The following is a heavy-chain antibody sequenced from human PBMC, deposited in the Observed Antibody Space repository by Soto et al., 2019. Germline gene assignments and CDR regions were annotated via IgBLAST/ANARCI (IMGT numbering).Heavy chain of an antibody. J-gene: IGHJ5*02. CDR1: GGTLSSET. CDR3: STWFDP. CDR2: IIPMVDIV. Sequence: QVQLVQSGAEVKKPGSSVRVSCKASGGTLSSETISWVRQAPGQGLEWMGRIIPMVDIVNYAQRLQGRVTITADKSTSTVYMELSSLRSEDTAVYYCSTWFDPWGQGTLVTVSS. V-gene: IGHV1-69*02.